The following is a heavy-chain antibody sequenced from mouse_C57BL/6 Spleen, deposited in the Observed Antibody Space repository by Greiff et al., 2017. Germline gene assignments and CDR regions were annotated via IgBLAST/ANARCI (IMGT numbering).Heavy chain of an antibody. CDR3: ARSVTTFDY. V-gene: IGHV1-22*01. D-gene: IGHD2-2*01. J-gene: IGHJ2*01. CDR1: GYTFTDYN. Sequence: VQLQQSGPELVKPGASVKMSCKASGYTFTDYNMHWVKQSHGKSLEWLGYINPNNGGTSYNQKFKGKATLTVNKSSSTAYMELRSLTAEDSAVYYCARSVTTFDYWGQGTTLTVSS. CDR2: INPNNGGT.